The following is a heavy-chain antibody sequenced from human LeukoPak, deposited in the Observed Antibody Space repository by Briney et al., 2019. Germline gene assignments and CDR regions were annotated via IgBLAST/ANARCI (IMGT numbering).Heavy chain of an antibody. CDR2: INHSGST. D-gene: IGHD1-26*01. V-gene: IGHV4-34*01. CDR3: ARGDVGATLDFYYFDMDV. J-gene: IGHJ6*02. Sequence: SETLSLTCAVYGGSFSGYYWSWIRQPPGKGLEWIGEINHSGSTNYNPSLKSRVTISVDTSKNQFSLKLSSVTAADTAVYYCARGDVGATLDFYYFDMDVWGRGPTVTVSS. CDR1: GGSFSGYY.